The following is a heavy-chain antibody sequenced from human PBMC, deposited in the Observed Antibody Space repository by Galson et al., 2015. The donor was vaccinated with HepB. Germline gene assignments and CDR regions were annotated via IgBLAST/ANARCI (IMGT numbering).Heavy chain of an antibody. D-gene: IGHD3-3*01. CDR2: INPNSGGT. CDR3: ARGYDFWSGYFRY. J-gene: IGHJ4*02. V-gene: IGHV1-2*06. Sequence: CKASGYTFTGYYMHWVRQAPGQGLEWMGRINPNSGGTNYAQKFQGRVTMTRDTSISTAYMELSRLRSDDTAVYYCARGYDFWSGYFRYWGQGTLVTVSS. CDR1: GYTFTGYY.